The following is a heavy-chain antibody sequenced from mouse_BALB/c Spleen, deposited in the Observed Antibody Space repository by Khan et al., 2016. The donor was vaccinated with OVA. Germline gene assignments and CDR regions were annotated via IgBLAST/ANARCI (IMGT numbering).Heavy chain of an antibody. Sequence: EVQGVESGGGLVKPGGSLKLSCAASGFTFSNYAMSWVRQSPEKRLEWVASISSGDSTYYPDSVKGRFTISRDHARNILYLQMSRLGSEDSAIYYCARDYWFAYWGQGTLVTVSA. CDR2: ISSGDST. J-gene: IGHJ3*01. CDR3: ARDYWFAY. CDR1: GFTFSNYA. V-gene: IGHV5-6-5*01.